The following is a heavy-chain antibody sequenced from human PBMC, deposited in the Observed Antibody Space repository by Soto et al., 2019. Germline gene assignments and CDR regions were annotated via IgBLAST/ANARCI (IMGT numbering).Heavy chain of an antibody. CDR2: IYYSGST. D-gene: IGHD6-13*01. J-gene: IGHJ6*03. Sequence: KPSETLSLTCTVSGGSISSYYWSWIRQPPGKGLEWIGYIYYSGSTNYNPSLKSRVIISVDTSKNQFSLKLSSVTAADTAVYYCARGIAAAGTWAYYYYYYMDVWGKGTTVTVS. CDR1: GGSISSYY. V-gene: IGHV4-59*01. CDR3: ARGIAAAGTWAYYYYYYMDV.